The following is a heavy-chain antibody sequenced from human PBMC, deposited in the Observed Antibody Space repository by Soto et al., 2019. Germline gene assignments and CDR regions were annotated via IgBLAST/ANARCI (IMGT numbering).Heavy chain of an antibody. J-gene: IGHJ4*02. CDR2: LSSDGFGA. Sequence: GGALRLSCAASGFSLSPYWMHWVRQVPGRGLEWVARLSSDGFGAAYADSVKGRFFISRDIARNTLSLQMNSLRADDTAVYYCARDLGGPDYWGRGTSVTVSS. V-gene: IGHV3-74*03. CDR1: GFSLSPYW. CDR3: ARDLGGPDY. D-gene: IGHD3-16*01.